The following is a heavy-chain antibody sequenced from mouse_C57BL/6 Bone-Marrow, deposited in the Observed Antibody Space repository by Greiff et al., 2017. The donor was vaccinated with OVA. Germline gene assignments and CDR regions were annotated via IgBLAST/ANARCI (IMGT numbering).Heavy chain of an antibody. D-gene: IGHD3-2*02. CDR2: IDPSDSYT. Sequence: QVQLQQPGAELVKPGASVKLSCKASGYTFTSYWMQWVKQRPGQGLEWIGEIDPSDSYTNSSQKFNGKATLTVETYPSRAYMQLRSLTAEDSAVYYCARGAQATGAMDYWGQGTSVTVSS. V-gene: IGHV1-50*01. J-gene: IGHJ4*01. CDR3: ARGAQATGAMDY. CDR1: GYTFTSYW.